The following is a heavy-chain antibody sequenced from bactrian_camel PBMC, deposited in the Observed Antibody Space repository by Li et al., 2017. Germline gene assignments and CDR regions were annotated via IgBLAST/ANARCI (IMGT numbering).Heavy chain of an antibody. V-gene: IGHV3S40*01. J-gene: IGHJ4*01. CDR1: GYDYSPNY. Sequence: VQLVESGGGSVQAGGSLKLSCAASGYDYSPNYMVMGWFRQAPGKMREGIAVKYIGGGGSTWYAGSVKDRFTISQDNAKNTIYLRMNSLKPEDTAMYYCAADWRPLLPTYSGHKCHWYGGNYDYWGQGTQVTVS. D-gene: IGHD6*01. CDR3: AADWRPLLPTYSGHKCHWYGGNYDY. CDR2: KYIGGGGST.